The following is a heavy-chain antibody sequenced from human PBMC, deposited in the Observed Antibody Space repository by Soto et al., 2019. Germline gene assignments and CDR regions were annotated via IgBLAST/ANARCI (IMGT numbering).Heavy chain of an antibody. CDR2: VYYNGFT. CDR1: GGSISSSNYY. J-gene: IGHJ5*02. Sequence: SETLSLNCTVSGGSISSSNYYWAWIRQSPGKGLEWIGSVYYNGFTYYNPSLKSRVTISVDTSKNQFSLKLTSVTAADTAVYYCARMGDFWSGPGELDPWGQGTLVTVSS. V-gene: IGHV4-39*01. CDR3: ARMGDFWSGPGELDP. D-gene: IGHD3-3*01.